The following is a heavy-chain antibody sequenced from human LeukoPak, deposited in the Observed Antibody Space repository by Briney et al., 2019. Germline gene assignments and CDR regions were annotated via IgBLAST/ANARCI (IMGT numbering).Heavy chain of an antibody. CDR3: ARDLRDGSGSFYYGMDV. Sequence: GGSLLLSCAASGFTVSSNYMSWVRQAPGKGREWVSGIYSGGSTYYADSVKGRLTISRDNSKNTLYLQMNSLRAKDTAVYYCARDLRDGSGSFYYGMDVWGQGTTVTVSS. CDR2: IYSGGST. V-gene: IGHV3-66*01. CDR1: GFTVSSNY. J-gene: IGHJ6*02. D-gene: IGHD3-10*01.